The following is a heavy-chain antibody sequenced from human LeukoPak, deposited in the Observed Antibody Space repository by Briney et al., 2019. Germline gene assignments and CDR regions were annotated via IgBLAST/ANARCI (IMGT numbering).Heavy chain of an antibody. D-gene: IGHD2-2*01. CDR2: IYYSGST. Sequence: PSETLSLTCTVSGGSISIYYWSWIRQPPGKGLEWIGYIYYSGSTNYNPSLKSRVTISVDTSKNQFSLKLSSVTAADTAVYYCARVYCSSTSCHFDYWGQGTLVTVSS. CDR3: ARVYCSSTSCHFDY. J-gene: IGHJ4*02. V-gene: IGHV4-59*08. CDR1: GGSISIYY.